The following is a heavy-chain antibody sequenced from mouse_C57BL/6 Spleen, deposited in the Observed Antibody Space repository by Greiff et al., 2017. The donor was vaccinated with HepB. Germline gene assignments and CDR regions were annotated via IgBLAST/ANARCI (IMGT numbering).Heavy chain of an antibody. CDR2: IYPGDGDT. CDR1: GYAFSSYW. D-gene: IGHD1-1*01. J-gene: IGHJ1*03. V-gene: IGHV1-80*01. CDR3: ARSTVVANWYFDV. Sequence: QVQLQQSGAELVKPGASAKISCKASGYAFSSYWMNWVKQRPGKGLEWIGQIYPGDGDTNYNGKFKGKATLTADKSSSTAYMQLSSLTSEDSAVYFCARSTVVANWYFDVWGTGTTVTVSS.